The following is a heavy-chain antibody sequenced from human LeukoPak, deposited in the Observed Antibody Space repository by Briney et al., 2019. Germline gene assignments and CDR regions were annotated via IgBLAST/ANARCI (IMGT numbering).Heavy chain of an antibody. D-gene: IGHD3-3*01. V-gene: IGHV4-39*01. CDR3: ARVPHYDFWSGYIRGGAFYI. CDR1: GGSIRSSSYY. J-gene: IGHJ3*02. Sequence: SETLSLTCTVSGGSIRSSSYYWGWIRQPPGKGLGWIGSICYSGSTYFNQSLKSRVTISVEASMHQLSLKLSSVAAADTAVCYCARVPHYDFWSGYIRGGAFYIWGQGTMVTVSS. CDR2: ICYSGST.